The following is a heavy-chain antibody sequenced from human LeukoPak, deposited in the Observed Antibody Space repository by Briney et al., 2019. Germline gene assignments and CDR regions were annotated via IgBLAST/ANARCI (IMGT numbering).Heavy chain of an antibody. CDR1: GGSFRGYY. CDR3: ARHVYGSGSYLGYGVDV. Sequence: SETLSLTCAVYGGSFRGYYWSGIRQPPGKGLEWIGEINHSGSTNYNPSLKSRVIISVDTSKTQFSLKLSSVTAADTAVYYCARHVYGSGSYLGYGVDVWGQGTTVTVS. J-gene: IGHJ6*02. D-gene: IGHD3-10*01. V-gene: IGHV4-34*01. CDR2: INHSGST.